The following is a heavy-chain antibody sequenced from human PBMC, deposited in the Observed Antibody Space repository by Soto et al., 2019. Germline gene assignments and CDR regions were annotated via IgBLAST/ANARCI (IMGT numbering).Heavy chain of an antibody. V-gene: IGHV3-33*01. Sequence: GGSLRLSCAASGFTFSSYGMHWVRQAPGKGLEWVAVIWYDGSNKYYADSVKGRFTISRDNSKNTLYLQMNSLRAEDTAVYYCARIQWLAYFDYWGQGTLVTVSS. CDR1: GFTFSSYG. J-gene: IGHJ4*02. CDR2: IWYDGSNK. CDR3: ARIQWLAYFDY. D-gene: IGHD6-19*01.